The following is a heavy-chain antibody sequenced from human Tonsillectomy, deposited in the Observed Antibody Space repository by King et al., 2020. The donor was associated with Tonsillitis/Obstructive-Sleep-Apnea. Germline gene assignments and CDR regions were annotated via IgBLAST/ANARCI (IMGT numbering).Heavy chain of an antibody. CDR1: GYSFTNYW. Sequence: QLVQSGAEVKKPGDSLKISCKGSGYSFTNYWIGWVRQMPGKGLEWMGLIYPGETDTRYSPSFQGQVTISAGKYISTAYLQWSSLNDSDTAIYYCARNLIPAYDYCRGFEERDYGMDVLSEGTTVNVAS. V-gene: IGHV5-51*03. CDR2: IYPGETDT. CDR3: ARNLIPAYDYCRGFEERDYGMDV. J-gene: IGHJ6*04. D-gene: IGHD3-3*01.